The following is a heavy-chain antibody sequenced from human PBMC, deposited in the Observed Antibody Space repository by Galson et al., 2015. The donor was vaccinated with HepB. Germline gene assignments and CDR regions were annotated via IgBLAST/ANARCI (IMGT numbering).Heavy chain of an antibody. J-gene: IGHJ4*02. CDR3: ARTRDTFEIPTAPDY. Sequence: SLRLSCAASGFTFSRFSIHWVRQAPGKGLEWVAAISYDGSDKYYADSVKGRFTISRDNSKKTLFLQMDSLSTEDTALYYCARTRDTFEIPTAPDYWGQGTLVTVSS. D-gene: IGHD2/OR15-2a*01. CDR1: GFTFSRFS. CDR2: ISYDGSDK. V-gene: IGHV3-30-3*01.